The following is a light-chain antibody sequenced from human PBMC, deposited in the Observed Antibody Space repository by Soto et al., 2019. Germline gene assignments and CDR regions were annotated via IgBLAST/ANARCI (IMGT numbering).Light chain of an antibody. CDR2: GAS. Sequence: EIVLTQSPGTLSSSPGDRVTLSCRASQSVSSKCLAWYQQKPGQAPRLLIYGASRRATGIPDRFSGSGSETDFTLTISRLESEDFAVYYCQQCGYSVTWTFGQGTKVEIK. CDR1: QSVSSKC. J-gene: IGKJ1*01. V-gene: IGKV3-20*01. CDR3: QQCGYSVTWT.